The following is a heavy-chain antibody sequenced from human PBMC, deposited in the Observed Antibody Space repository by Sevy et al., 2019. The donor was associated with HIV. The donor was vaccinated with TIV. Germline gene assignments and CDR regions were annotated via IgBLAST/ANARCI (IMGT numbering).Heavy chain of an antibody. CDR1: GASISSSSYY. J-gene: IGHJ4*02. Sequence: SETLSLTCTVSGASISSSSYYWGWIRQPPGKGLEWIGSIYYSGNTYYNPSLKSRITISVDTSKNRFSLKLSSVTAADTAVYYCARHAVNLVDATNNYFDLWGQGTLVTVSS. V-gene: IGHV4-39*01. D-gene: IGHD2-15*01. CDR2: IYYSGNT. CDR3: ARHAVNLVDATNNYFDL.